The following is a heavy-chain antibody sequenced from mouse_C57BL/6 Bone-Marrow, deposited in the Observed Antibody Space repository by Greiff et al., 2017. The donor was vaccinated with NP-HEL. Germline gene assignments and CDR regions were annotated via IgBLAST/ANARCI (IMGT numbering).Heavy chain of an antibody. V-gene: IGHV1-64*01. CDR1: GYTFTSYW. J-gene: IGHJ2*01. Sequence: QVQLQQSGAELVKPGASVKLSCKASGYTFTSYWMHWVKQRPGQGLKWIGMIHPNSGSTNYNEKFKSKATLTVDKSSSTAYMQLSSLTSEDSAVYYCARWDVTTVVGFDYWGQGTTLTVSS. CDR3: ARWDVTTVVGFDY. CDR2: IHPNSGST. D-gene: IGHD1-1*01.